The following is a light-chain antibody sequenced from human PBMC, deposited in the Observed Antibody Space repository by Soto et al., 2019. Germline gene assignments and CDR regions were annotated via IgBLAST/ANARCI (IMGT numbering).Light chain of an antibody. Sequence: EIVLTQSPAALSVSPGERVTLSCRASQGIGSTLAWYQQKPGRTPRLLIYDSSTRAIGIPARFSGSRSGTEFTLTINGLQSEDFAVYYCQRYNNWPLTFGGGTKVEIK. CDR2: DSS. J-gene: IGKJ4*01. V-gene: IGKV3-15*01. CDR3: QRYNNWPLT. CDR1: QGIGST.